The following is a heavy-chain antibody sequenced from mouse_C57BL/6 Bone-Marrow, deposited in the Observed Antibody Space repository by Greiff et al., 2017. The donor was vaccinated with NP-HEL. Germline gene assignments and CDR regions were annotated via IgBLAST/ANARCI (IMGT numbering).Heavy chain of an antibody. D-gene: IGHD1-1*01. Sequence: EVMLVESGGGLVQPGGSLKLSCAASGFTFSDYYMYWVRQTPEKRLEWVAYISNGGGSTYYPDTVKGRFTISRDNAKNTLYLQMSRLKSEDTAMYYCATPLYYGSSFSYWYFDVWGTGTTVTVSS. CDR2: ISNGGGST. V-gene: IGHV5-12*01. CDR1: GFTFSDYY. J-gene: IGHJ1*03. CDR3: ATPLYYGSSFSYWYFDV.